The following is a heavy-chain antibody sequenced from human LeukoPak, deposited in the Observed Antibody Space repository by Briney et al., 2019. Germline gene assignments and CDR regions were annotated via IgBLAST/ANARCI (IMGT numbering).Heavy chain of an antibody. V-gene: IGHV4-38-2*01. J-gene: IGHJ4*02. CDR2: IYHSGGT. CDR3: ARPGGSYYGVFDY. CDR1: GYSISSGYY. Sequence: SETLSLTCAVSGYSISSGYYWGWIRQPPGKGLEWIGSIYHSGGTYYNPSLKSRVTISVDTSKNQFSLKLSSVTATDTAVYYCARPGGSYYGVFDYWGQGTLVTVSS. D-gene: IGHD1-26*01.